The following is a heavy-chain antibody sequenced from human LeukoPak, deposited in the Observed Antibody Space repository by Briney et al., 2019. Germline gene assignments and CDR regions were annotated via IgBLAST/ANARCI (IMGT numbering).Heavy chain of an antibody. J-gene: IGHJ3*02. CDR3: ARSLGEWLFDAFDI. CDR2: IYHGGST. CDR1: GYSISSGYF. Sequence: SETLSLTCTVSGYSISSGYFWGWIRQPPGKGLEWIGSIYHGGSTFYNPSLKSRVTISEDTSKNQFSLKLSSVTAADTAVYYCARSLGEWLFDAFDIWGQGTMVTVSS. D-gene: IGHD3-3*01. V-gene: IGHV4-38-2*02.